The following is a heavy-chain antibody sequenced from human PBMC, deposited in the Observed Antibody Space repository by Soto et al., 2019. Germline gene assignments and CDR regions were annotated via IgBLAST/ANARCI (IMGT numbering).Heavy chain of an antibody. J-gene: IGHJ4*02. V-gene: IGHV5-10-1*01. D-gene: IGHD3-22*01. Sequence: EVQLVQSGAEVKKPGESLRISCKGSGYSFTSYWISWVRQMPGKGLEWMGRIDPSDSYTNYSPSFQGHVTISADKSISTXYLQWSSLKASDTAMYYCARHDYYDSSGHLKALDYWGQGTLVTVSS. CDR3: ARHDYYDSSGHLKALDY. CDR2: IDPSDSYT. CDR1: GYSFTSYW.